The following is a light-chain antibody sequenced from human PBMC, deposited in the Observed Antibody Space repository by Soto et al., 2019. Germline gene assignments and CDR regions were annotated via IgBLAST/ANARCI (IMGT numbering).Light chain of an antibody. CDR1: QSISSY. CDR3: QQSYSTPT. V-gene: IGKV1-39*01. CDR2: AAS. Sequence: DIQMTQSPSSLSASVGDRVTITCRASQSISSYLNWYQQKPGKAPKLLIYAASSLQSGVPSRFSGSGSGTDFTITISRLQPEDFATYYYQQSYSTPTFGQGTKLEIK. J-gene: IGKJ2*01.